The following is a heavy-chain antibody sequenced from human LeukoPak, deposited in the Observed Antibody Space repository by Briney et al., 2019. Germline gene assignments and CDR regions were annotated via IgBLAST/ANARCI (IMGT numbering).Heavy chain of an antibody. Sequence: PGESLKISCRVSGYSFTSYWIGWVRQMPGKGLEWMGIIYPGDSDTIYSPSFHGQVTISADKSISTAYLQWSSLKASDTAMYYCARRYCSSSSCFGGDAFDIWGQGTMVTVSS. D-gene: IGHD2-2*01. V-gene: IGHV5-51*01. CDR2: IYPGDSDT. CDR3: ARRYCSSSSCFGGDAFDI. CDR1: GYSFTSYW. J-gene: IGHJ3*02.